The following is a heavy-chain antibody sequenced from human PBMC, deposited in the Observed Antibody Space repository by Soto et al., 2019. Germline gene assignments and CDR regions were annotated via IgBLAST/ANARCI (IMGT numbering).Heavy chain of an antibody. CDR1: GYRFASYW. D-gene: IGHD1-1*01. V-gene: IGHV5-51*01. Sequence: GESLKISCQGSGYRFASYWIGWVRQMPGKGLEWMGVIYPGDSDTRYSPSFQGQVTISADKSINTAYLQWSSLKASDTAVYYCARQPVRTGALDMVDYWGQGTLVTVSS. CDR3: ARQPVRTGALDMVDY. CDR2: IYPGDSDT. J-gene: IGHJ4*02.